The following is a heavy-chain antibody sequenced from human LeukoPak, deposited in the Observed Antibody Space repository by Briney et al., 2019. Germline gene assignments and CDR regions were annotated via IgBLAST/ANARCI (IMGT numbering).Heavy chain of an antibody. CDR1: GGSVSSGSYY. CDR3: AIHPSDSSGYFSY. J-gene: IGHJ4*02. CDR2: IYYSGST. Sequence: PSETLSLTCTVSGGSVSSGSYYWSWIRQPPGKGLEWIGYIYYSGSTNYNPPLKSRVTISVDTSKNQFSLKLSSVTAADTAVYYCAIHPSDSSGYFSYWGQGALVTVSS. V-gene: IGHV4-61*01. D-gene: IGHD3-22*01.